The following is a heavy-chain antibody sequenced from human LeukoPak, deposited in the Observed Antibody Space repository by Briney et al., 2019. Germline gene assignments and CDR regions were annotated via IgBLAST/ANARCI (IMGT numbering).Heavy chain of an antibody. CDR3: ARASTVTTCLWD. CDR2: INSDGSST. J-gene: IGHJ4*02. CDR1: GFTFSSYW. D-gene: IGHD4-17*01. V-gene: IGHV3-74*01. Sequence: GSLRLSCAASGFTFSSYWMYWARQAPGKGLVWVSRINSDGSSTSYADSVKGRFTISRDNAKNTLSLQINSLRAEDTAVYYCARASTVTTCLWDWGQGTLVTVSS.